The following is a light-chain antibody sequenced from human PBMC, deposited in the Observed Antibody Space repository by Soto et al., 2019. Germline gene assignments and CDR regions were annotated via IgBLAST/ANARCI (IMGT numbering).Light chain of an antibody. V-gene: IGKV1-39*01. CDR3: QQSYNSPLT. CDR2: AVS. Sequence: DIQMTQSPSSLSAYAGDRVTVTCRSSQNISTFLNWYQQKQGRAPNLLIYAVSTLQAGVPSRFSGTGFGTDFTLTISSXQPADFATYFCQQSYNSPLTFGQGTKVDTK. J-gene: IGKJ1*01. CDR1: QNISTF.